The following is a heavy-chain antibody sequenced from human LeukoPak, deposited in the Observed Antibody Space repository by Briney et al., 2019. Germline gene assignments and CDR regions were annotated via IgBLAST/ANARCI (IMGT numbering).Heavy chain of an antibody. CDR1: GFTFSSYA. Sequence: PGGSLRLSCAASGFTFSSYAMHWVRQAPGKGLEWVAVISYDGSNKYYADSVKGRFTISRDNSKNNLYLQMNSPRAGDKAVYSCGRGTSFGDLDFWGQGTLVTVSS. V-gene: IGHV3-30-3*01. CDR2: ISYDGSNK. J-gene: IGHJ4*02. D-gene: IGHD4-17*01. CDR3: GRGTSFGDLDF.